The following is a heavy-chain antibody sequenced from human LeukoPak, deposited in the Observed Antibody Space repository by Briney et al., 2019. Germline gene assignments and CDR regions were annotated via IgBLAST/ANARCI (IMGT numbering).Heavy chain of an antibody. D-gene: IGHD6-19*01. Sequence: ASVKVSCKASGYTFTSYGISWVRQAPGQGLEWMGWISAYNGNTNYAQKLQGRVTMTTDTSTSTAYMELRSLRSDDTAVYYCARGIAVAALSPHEDFDCWGQGTLVTVSS. CDR1: GYTFTSYG. V-gene: IGHV1-18*01. J-gene: IGHJ4*02. CDR2: ISAYNGNT. CDR3: ARGIAVAALSPHEDFDC.